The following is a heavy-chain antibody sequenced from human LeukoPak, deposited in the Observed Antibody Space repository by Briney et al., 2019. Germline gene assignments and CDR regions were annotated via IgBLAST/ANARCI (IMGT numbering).Heavy chain of an antibody. Sequence: GGSLRLSCAASGFTFSSYDMHWVRQATGKGLEWVSAIGSGGDTYYPGSVKGRFTISRENAKNSLYLHMNSLRVGDTAVYYCARAHHGCSYGYDYWGQGTLVTVSS. CDR1: GFTFSSYD. CDR3: ARAHHGCSYGYDY. J-gene: IGHJ4*02. CDR2: IGSGGDT. V-gene: IGHV3-13*01. D-gene: IGHD5-18*01.